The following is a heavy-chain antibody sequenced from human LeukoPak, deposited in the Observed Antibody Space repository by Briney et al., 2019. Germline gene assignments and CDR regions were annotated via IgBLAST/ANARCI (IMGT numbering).Heavy chain of an antibody. D-gene: IGHD2-2*01. CDR3: TTKYQLLSVTYYGMDV. CDR1: GFTFSNAW. J-gene: IGHJ6*02. CDR2: IKSKTDGGTT. V-gene: IGHV3-15*01. Sequence: DPGGSLRLSCAASGFTFSNAWMSWVRQAPGKGLEWVGRIKSKTDGGTTDYAAPVKGRFTISRDDSKNTLYLQMNSLKTEDTAVYYCTTKYQLLSVTYYGMDVWGQGTTVTVSS.